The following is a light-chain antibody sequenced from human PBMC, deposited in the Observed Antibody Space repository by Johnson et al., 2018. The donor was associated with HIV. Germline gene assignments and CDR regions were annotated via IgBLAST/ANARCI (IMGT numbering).Light chain of an antibody. CDR3: GTWDSSLSAWFYV. Sequence: QSVLTQPPSVSAAPGQRVTISCSGSSSNIANNYISWYQQFPGTAPKLLIYENNKRPSGIPDRFSGSKSGTSATLGITGLQTGDEADYYCGTWDSSLSAWFYVFGTGTKVTVL. V-gene: IGLV1-51*02. CDR2: ENN. J-gene: IGLJ1*01. CDR1: SSNIANNY.